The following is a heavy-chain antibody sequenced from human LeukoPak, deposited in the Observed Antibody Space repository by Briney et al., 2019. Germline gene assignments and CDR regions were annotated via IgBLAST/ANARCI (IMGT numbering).Heavy chain of an antibody. V-gene: IGHV3-23*01. CDR2: ISGSGGST. CDR1: GLTFSSYA. J-gene: IGHJ4*02. Sequence: PGGSLRLSCAASGLTFSSYAMSWVRQAPGKGLEWVSVISGSGGSTYYADSVKGRFTISRHNSKNTLYLEMNSLRAEDTAVYYCAKSLQIDTALDYWGQGTLVTVSS. CDR3: AKSLQIDTALDY. D-gene: IGHD5-18*01.